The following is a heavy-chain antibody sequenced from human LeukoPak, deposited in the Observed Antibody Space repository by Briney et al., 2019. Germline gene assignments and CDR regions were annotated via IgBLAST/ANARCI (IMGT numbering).Heavy chain of an antibody. CDR3: ARVTIFGVAIDY. CDR2: IYSGGST. D-gene: IGHD3-3*01. J-gene: IGHJ4*02. Sequence: GGSLRLSCAASGFTVSSNYMSWVRQAPGKGLEGVSVIYSGGSTYYADSVKGRFTISRDNSKNTLYLRMNSLRAEDTAVYYCARVTIFGVAIDYWGQGTLVTVSS. V-gene: IGHV3-53*01. CDR1: GFTVSSNY.